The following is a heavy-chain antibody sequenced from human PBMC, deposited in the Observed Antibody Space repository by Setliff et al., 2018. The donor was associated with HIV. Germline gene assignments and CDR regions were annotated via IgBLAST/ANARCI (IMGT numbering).Heavy chain of an antibody. J-gene: IGHJ4*02. D-gene: IGHD6-19*01. V-gene: IGHV4-61*09. CDR3: ASMERGSGFSNRNYFDY. Sequence: TLSLTCTVSGGSISSGSYYWSWIRQPAGKGLEWIGHIYTSGSTNYNPSLKSRVTISVDTSKNQFSLKLSSVTAADTAVYYCASMERGSGFSNRNYFDYWGQGTLVTVSS. CDR1: GGSISSGSYY. CDR2: IYTSGST.